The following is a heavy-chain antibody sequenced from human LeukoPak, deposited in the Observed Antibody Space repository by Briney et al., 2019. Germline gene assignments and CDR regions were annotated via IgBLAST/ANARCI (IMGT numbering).Heavy chain of an antibody. Sequence: PGGSLRLSCAASGFTFDDYGMSWVRQAPGKGLEWVSNINWNGGSTGYADSVKGRFTVSRDNGKNSLYLQMNSLRAEDTALYYCARDDGSGSGEYWGQGTLVTVSS. J-gene: IGHJ4*02. CDR2: INWNGGST. D-gene: IGHD3-10*01. CDR1: GFTFDDYG. V-gene: IGHV3-20*04. CDR3: ARDDGSGSGEY.